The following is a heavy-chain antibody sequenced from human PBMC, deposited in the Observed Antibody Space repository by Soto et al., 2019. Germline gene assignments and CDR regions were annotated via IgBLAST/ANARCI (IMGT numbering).Heavy chain of an antibody. J-gene: IGHJ4*02. D-gene: IGHD2-21*02. Sequence: QLQLQESGPGLVKPSETLSLTCTVSGGSISSSSYYWGWIRQPPGKGLEWIGSIYYSGSTYYNPSLKSRVTISVDTSKNQFSLKLSSVTAADTAVYYCARRIKREVTHTLFDYWGQGTLVTVSS. CDR1: GGSISSSSYY. CDR3: ARRIKREVTHTLFDY. CDR2: IYYSGST. V-gene: IGHV4-39*01.